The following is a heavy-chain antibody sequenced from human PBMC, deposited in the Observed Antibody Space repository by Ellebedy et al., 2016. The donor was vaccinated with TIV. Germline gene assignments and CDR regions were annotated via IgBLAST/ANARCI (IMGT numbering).Heavy chain of an antibody. V-gene: IGHV3-23*01. J-gene: IGHJ5*02. CDR3: AKDHLATSKYYDSSGYYFPSWYDP. CDR1: GFTFSSYA. D-gene: IGHD3-22*01. CDR2: ISGSGGST. Sequence: GESLKISCAASGFTFSSYAMSWVRQAPGKGLEWVSAISGSGGSTYYADSVKGRFTISRDNSKNTLYLQMNSLRAEDTAVYYCAKDHLATSKYYDSSGYYFPSWYDPWGQGTLVTVSS.